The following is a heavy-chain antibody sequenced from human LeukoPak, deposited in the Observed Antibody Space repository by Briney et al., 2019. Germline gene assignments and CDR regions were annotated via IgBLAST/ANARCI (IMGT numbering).Heavy chain of an antibody. CDR1: GYTFTGYY. Sequence: GASVKVSCKASGYTFTGYYMHWVRQAPGQGLEWMGRINPNSGGTNYAQKFQGRVTMTRDTSISTAYMELSRLRSDDTAVYYCARDSEQWLVNWFDPWGQGTLVTVSS. J-gene: IGHJ5*02. CDR2: INPNSGGT. CDR3: ARDSEQWLVNWFDP. D-gene: IGHD6-19*01. V-gene: IGHV1-2*06.